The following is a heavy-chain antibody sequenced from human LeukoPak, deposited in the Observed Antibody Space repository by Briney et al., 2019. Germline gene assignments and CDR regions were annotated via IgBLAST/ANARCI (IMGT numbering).Heavy chain of an antibody. V-gene: IGHV4-59*01. Sequence: PSETLSLTCTVSGGSISSYYWSWIRQPPGKGLEWIGYIYYSGSINYNPSLKSRVTISVDTSKNQFSLKLSSVTAADTAVYYCAGGGWLRYAYWGQRTLVTVSS. D-gene: IGHD5-24*01. CDR2: IYYSGSI. CDR1: GGSISSYY. CDR3: AGGGWLRYAY. J-gene: IGHJ4*02.